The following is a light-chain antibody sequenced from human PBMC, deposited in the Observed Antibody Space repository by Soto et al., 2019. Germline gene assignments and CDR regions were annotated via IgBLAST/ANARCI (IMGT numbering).Light chain of an antibody. J-gene: IGLJ2*01. Sequence: QSALTQPASVSGSPGQSITISCTGTSSDVGGYNYVSWYQQHPVKAPKLMIYEVSNRPSGVSNRFSGSKSGNTASLTISGPQAEDEADYYCSSYTSSSTLGVFGGGTKLTVL. V-gene: IGLV2-14*01. CDR2: EVS. CDR3: SSYTSSSTLGV. CDR1: SSDVGGYNY.